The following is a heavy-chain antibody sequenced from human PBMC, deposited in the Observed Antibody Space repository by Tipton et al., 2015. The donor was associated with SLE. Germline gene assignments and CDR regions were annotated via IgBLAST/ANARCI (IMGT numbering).Heavy chain of an antibody. CDR1: GGSISSYY. V-gene: IGHV4-4*07. CDR3: ARAGSEGVLRFLEWSRGYYYYYMDV. CDR2: IYTSGST. J-gene: IGHJ6*03. Sequence: LRLSCTVSGGSISSYYWSWIRQPAGKGLEWIGRIYTSGSTNYNPSLKSRVTISVDTSKNQFSLKLSSVTAADTAVYYCARAGSEGVLRFLEWSRGYYYYYMDVWGKGTTVTVSS. D-gene: IGHD3-3*01.